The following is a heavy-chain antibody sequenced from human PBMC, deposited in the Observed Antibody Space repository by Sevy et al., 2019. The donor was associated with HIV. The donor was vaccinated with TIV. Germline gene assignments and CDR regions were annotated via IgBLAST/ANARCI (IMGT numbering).Heavy chain of an antibody. CDR3: AREGYYYDSSGYPYYFDY. D-gene: IGHD3-22*01. CDR1: GFTVSSNY. V-gene: IGHV3-66*01. J-gene: IGHJ4*02. Sequence: GGSLRLSCAASGFTVSSNYMSWVRQAPGKGLEWVSVIYSCGSTYYADSVKGRFTISRDNSKNTLYLQMNSLRAEDTTVYYCAREGYYYDSSGYPYYFDYWGQGTLVTVSS. CDR2: IYSCGST.